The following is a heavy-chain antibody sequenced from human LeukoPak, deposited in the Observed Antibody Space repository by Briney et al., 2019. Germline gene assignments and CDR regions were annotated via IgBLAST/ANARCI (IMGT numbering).Heavy chain of an antibody. CDR3: ARYDGGYNWFDP. CDR1: GYSISSGY. CDR2: IYHSGNT. J-gene: IGHJ5*02. V-gene: IGHV4-38-2*02. Sequence: PSETLSLTCIVSGYSISSGYWGWIRQPPGKGLEWIGSIYHSGNTYYNASLKSRVTISVDTSKNQFSLKLSSVTAADTAVYYCARYDGGYNWFDPWGQGTLVTVPS. D-gene: IGHD5-12*01.